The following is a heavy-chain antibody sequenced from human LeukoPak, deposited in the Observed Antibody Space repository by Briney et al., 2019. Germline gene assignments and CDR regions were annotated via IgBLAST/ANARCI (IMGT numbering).Heavy chain of an antibody. CDR1: GYTFTSYY. V-gene: IGHV1-46*01. J-gene: IGHJ4*02. D-gene: IGHD3-10*01. CDR2: INPSGGST. Sequence: ASVKVSCKASGYTFTSYYMHWVRQAPGQGLEWMGIINPSGGSTSYAQKFQGRVTMTRDTSTSTVYMELSSLRSADTAVYYCARAPSPHYYGSGSYYKYWGQGTLVTVSS. CDR3: ARAPSPHYYGSGSYYKY.